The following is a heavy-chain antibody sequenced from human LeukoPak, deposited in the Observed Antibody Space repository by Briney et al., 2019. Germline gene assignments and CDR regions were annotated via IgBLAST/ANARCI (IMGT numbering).Heavy chain of an antibody. Sequence: GGSLRLSCAASGFTFSSYWMSWVRQAPGKGLEWVANIKQDGSEKYYVDSVKGRFTISRDNAKNSLYLQMNSLRAEDTAVYYCARAQLRFLEWLLYSWFDPWGQGTLVTVPS. D-gene: IGHD3-3*01. CDR3: ARAQLRFLEWLLYSWFDP. CDR2: IKQDGSEK. V-gene: IGHV3-7*03. J-gene: IGHJ5*02. CDR1: GFTFSSYW.